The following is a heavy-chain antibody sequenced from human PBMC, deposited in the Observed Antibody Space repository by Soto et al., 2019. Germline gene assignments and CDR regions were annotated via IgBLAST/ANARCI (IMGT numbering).Heavy chain of an antibody. D-gene: IGHD6-13*01. CDR3: ARGERQQQRDY. CDR2: IYHSGST. J-gene: IGHJ4*02. V-gene: IGHV4-4*02. Sequence: SETXSLTCAVSGDSISSSKWWSWVRQPPGKGLEWIGEIYHSGSTNYNPSLKSRVIISVDKSKNQFSLKLSSVTDADTAVYYCARGERQQQRDYWGQGTLVTVSS. CDR1: GDSISSSKW.